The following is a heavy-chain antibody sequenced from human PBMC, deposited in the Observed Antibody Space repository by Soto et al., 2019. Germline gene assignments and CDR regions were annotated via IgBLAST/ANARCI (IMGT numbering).Heavy chain of an antibody. J-gene: IGHJ6*02. V-gene: IGHV1-69*13. Sequence: SVKVSCKASGGTFSSYAISWVRQAPGQGLEWMGGIIPIFGTANYAQKFQGRVMITADESTSTAYMELSSLRSEDTAVYYCASLSSSANYYYYGMDVWGQGTKVTVSS. CDR2: IIPIFGTA. CDR3: ASLSSSANYYYYGMDV. CDR1: GGTFSSYA. D-gene: IGHD6-6*01.